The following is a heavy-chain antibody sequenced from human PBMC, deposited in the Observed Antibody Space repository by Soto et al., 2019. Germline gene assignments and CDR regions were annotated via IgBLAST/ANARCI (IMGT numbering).Heavy chain of an antibody. Sequence: GGSLRLSCAASGFTFSNYGMHWVRQAPGKGLEWVALISYDGSNDYYADSVKGRFTISRDNSKNTLYLQMNSLRAEDTAMYYCARNVAYCSRGACYEDYWGQGALVTVSS. V-gene: IGHV3-33*01. J-gene: IGHJ4*02. CDR1: GFTFSNYG. D-gene: IGHD2-15*01. CDR2: ISYDGSND. CDR3: ARNVAYCSRGACYEDY.